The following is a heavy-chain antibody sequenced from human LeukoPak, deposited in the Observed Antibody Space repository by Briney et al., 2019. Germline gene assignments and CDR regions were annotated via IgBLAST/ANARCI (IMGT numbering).Heavy chain of an antibody. Sequence: SVKVSCKASGGTFSSYAISWVRQAPGQGLEWMGGIIPIFDTANYAQKFQGRVTITADESTSTAYMELSSLRSEDTAVYYCAAQPLGYCSSTSCYTGDYWGQGTLVTVSS. CDR1: GGTFSSYA. CDR3: AAQPLGYCSSTSCYTGDY. D-gene: IGHD2-2*02. CDR2: IIPIFDTA. J-gene: IGHJ4*02. V-gene: IGHV1-69*01.